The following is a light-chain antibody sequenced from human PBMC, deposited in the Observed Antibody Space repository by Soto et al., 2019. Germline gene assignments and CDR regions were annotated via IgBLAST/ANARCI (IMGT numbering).Light chain of an antibody. CDR3: QQYNSYPYT. CDR1: QSVGKN. J-gene: IGKJ2*01. CDR2: AAS. Sequence: EVVMTQSPAALSVSPGERVTLSCRASQSVGKNLAWYQLRPGQGPRLLIYAASDRATDIPVRFSGSGSGTEFTLTISGLQSEDSAVYYCQQYNSYPYTFGQGTKLEIK. V-gene: IGKV3-15*01.